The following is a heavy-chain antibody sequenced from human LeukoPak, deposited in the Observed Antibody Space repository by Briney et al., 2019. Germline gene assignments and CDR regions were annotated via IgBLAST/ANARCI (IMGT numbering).Heavy chain of an antibody. Sequence: SETLSLTCTVSGGSISSGGYYWSWIRQHPGKGLEWIGYIYYSGSTYYNPSLKSRVTISVDTSKNQFSLKLSSVTAANTAVYYCARASRGAAEGFDFWGQGTLVTVYS. J-gene: IGHJ4*02. CDR1: GGSISSGGYY. V-gene: IGHV4-31*03. D-gene: IGHD6-13*01. CDR3: ARASRGAAEGFDF. CDR2: IYYSGST.